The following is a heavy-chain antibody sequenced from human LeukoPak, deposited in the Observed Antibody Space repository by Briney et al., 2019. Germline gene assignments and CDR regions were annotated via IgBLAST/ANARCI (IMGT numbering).Heavy chain of an antibody. D-gene: IGHD6-13*01. CDR2: ISGSGGST. J-gene: IGHJ4*02. Sequence: GGSLRLSCAASGFTFSSYAMSWVRQAPGKGLEWVSAISGSGGSTYYADSVKGRFTISRDNSKSTLYLQMNSLRAEDTAVYYCAKSTRTYSRYKADYWGQGTLVTVSS. V-gene: IGHV3-23*01. CDR1: GFTFSSYA. CDR3: AKSTRTYSRYKADY.